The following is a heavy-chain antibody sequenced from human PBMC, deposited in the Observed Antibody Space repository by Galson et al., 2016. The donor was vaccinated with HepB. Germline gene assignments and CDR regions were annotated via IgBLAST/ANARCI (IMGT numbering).Heavy chain of an antibody. V-gene: IGHV3-53*01. D-gene: IGHD1-26*01. CDR2: IYAGGRT. CDR3: ARSGWELLLY. Sequence: SLRLSCAASGFTVRSNYMIWVRQAPGKGLEWVSVIYAGGRTYYADSVQGRFTSSRDDSRNPLYLQMNSLRPEDTAVYYCARSGWELLLYWGQGTLVTVSS. CDR1: GFTVRSNY. J-gene: IGHJ4*02.